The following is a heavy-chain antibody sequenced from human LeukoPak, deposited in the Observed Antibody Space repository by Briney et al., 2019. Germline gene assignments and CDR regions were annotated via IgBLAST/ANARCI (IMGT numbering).Heavy chain of an antibody. V-gene: IGHV3-23*01. CDR2: ISGSGGST. J-gene: IGHJ4*02. Sequence: GGSLRLSCAASGLTFSNYAMSWVRQAPGKGLEWVSAISGSGGSTYYADSVKGRFTISRDNSKNTLYLQMNSLGAEDTAVYYCAKDLVVGATATYFDYWGQGTLVTVSS. D-gene: IGHD1-26*01. CDR1: GLTFSNYA. CDR3: AKDLVVGATATYFDY.